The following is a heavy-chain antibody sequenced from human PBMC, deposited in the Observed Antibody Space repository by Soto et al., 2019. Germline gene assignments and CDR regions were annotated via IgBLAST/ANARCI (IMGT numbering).Heavy chain of an antibody. V-gene: IGHV1-2*04. Sequence: ASVKLSCKASGYTFTGYYMHWVRQAPGQGLEWMGWINPNSGGTNYAQKFQGWVTMTRDTSISTAYMELSRLRSDDTAVYYCARSSYSSGWYEFDYWGQGTLVTVSS. CDR3: ARSSYSSGWYEFDY. CDR1: GYTFTGYY. D-gene: IGHD6-19*01. CDR2: INPNSGGT. J-gene: IGHJ4*02.